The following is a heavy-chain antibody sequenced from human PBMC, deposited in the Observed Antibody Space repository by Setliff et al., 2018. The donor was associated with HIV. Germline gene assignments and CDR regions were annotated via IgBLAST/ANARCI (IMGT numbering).Heavy chain of an antibody. CDR2: ISAYNGDT. CDR3: TRDEFYYGSGNYYKADYFDP. D-gene: IGHD3-10*01. Sequence: ASVTVSCKASGYTMSNYGISWVRQAPGQGLEWMGWISAYNGDTNYAQKFQGRVSLTTDTSKNTAYMELRSLRSDDTAVYYCTRDEFYYGSGNYYKADYFDPWGQGTLVTVSS. CDR1: GYTMSNYG. V-gene: IGHV1-18*01. J-gene: IGHJ5*02.